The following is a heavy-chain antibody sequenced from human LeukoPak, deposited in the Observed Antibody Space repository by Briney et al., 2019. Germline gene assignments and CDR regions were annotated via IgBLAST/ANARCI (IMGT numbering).Heavy chain of an antibody. V-gene: IGHV3-53*01. Sequence: GGSLRLSCAASGFTVGSKYMNWVRQAPGKGLEWVSIIYSGSSTYYADSVRGRFIISRDISKNMVYLQINSLRVEDTAVYYCTRAVRTPRYFYYYMDVWGKGTTVIVSS. CDR2: IYSGSST. CDR3: TRAVRTPRYFYYYMDV. D-gene: IGHD2-15*01. J-gene: IGHJ6*03. CDR1: GFTVGSKY.